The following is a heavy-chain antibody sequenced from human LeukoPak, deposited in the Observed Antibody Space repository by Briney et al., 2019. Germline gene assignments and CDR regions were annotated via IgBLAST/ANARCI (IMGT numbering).Heavy chain of an antibody. CDR3: ARGTPDCSSASCYNY. Sequence: ASVTVSFTASGYTFTSSDINLVRQATGQGLEWMGWINPNSGNTGYAQKFQGRVTMTRDTSKNIAYMELTSLRSDDTAMYYCARGTPDCSSASCYNYWGQGTMVAVSS. CDR1: GYTFTSSD. D-gene: IGHD2-2*02. J-gene: IGHJ4*02. V-gene: IGHV1-8*01. CDR2: INPNSGNT.